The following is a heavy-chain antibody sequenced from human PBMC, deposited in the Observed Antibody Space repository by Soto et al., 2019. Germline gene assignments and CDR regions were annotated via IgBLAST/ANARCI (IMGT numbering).Heavy chain of an antibody. CDR1: GYTFTGYY. V-gene: IGHV1-2*02. Sequence: VASVKVSCKDSGYTFTGYYMHWVRQAPGQRLERMGWINPNSGGTNYAQKFQGRVNMTRDTCSSTAYMDLSRLRSDDTAVYYSARVSADFWSGYWTYYYYGLDVWGQGPTVTVSS. J-gene: IGHJ6*02. CDR3: ARVSADFWSGYWTYYYYGLDV. CDR2: INPNSGGT. D-gene: IGHD3-3*01.